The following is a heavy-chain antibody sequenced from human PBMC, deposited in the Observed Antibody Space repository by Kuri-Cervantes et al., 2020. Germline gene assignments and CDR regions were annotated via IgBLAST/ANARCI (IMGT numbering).Heavy chain of an antibody. CDR1: GYSISSGYY. J-gene: IGHJ4*02. CDR3: ARGRIAPHFDY. CDR2: IYHSGST. Sequence: GSLRLSCAVSGYSISSGYYWGWIRQPPGKGLEWIGSIYHSGSTYYNPSLKSRVTISVDTSKNQFSLKLSSVTAADTAVYYCARGRIAPHFDYWGQGTLVTVSS. V-gene: IGHV4-38-2*01. D-gene: IGHD6-13*01.